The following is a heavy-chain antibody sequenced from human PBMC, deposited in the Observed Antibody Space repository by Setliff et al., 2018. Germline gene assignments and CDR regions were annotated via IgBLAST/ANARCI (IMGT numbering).Heavy chain of an antibody. D-gene: IGHD6-19*01. CDR1: GFTFGTYG. Sequence: PGGSLRLSCAASGFTFGTYGMHWVRQAPGKGLDWVAFIRFDGSNKYYTDSVKGRFTISRDISKNTLYLQMNSLRPEDTAVYYCAKDRGTGWYMVFNWGQGTLVTVSS. CDR2: IRFDGSNK. V-gene: IGHV3-30*02. J-gene: IGHJ4*02. CDR3: AKDRGTGWYMVFN.